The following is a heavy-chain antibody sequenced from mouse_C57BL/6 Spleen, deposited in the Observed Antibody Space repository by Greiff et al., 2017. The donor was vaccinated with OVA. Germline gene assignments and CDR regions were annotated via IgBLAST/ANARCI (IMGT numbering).Heavy chain of an antibody. Sequence: EVQLQQSGPGLVKPSQSLSLTCSVTGYSITSGYYWNWIRQFPGNKLEWMGYISYDGSNNYNPSLKNRISITRDTSKNQFFLKLNSVTTEDTATYYCAREDGSSSYYYAMDYWGQGTSVTVSS. V-gene: IGHV3-6*01. J-gene: IGHJ4*01. CDR1: GYSITSGYY. CDR2: ISYDGSN. D-gene: IGHD1-1*01. CDR3: AREDGSSSYYYAMDY.